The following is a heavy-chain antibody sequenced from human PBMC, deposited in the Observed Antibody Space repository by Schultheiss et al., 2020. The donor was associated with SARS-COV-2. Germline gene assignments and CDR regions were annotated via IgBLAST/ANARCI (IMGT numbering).Heavy chain of an antibody. D-gene: IGHD1-26*01. CDR2: IWYDGSKK. CDR3: ARDTRIAGYYYGMDV. J-gene: IGHJ6*02. CDR1: GFTFSSYS. Sequence: GGSLRLSCAASGFTFSSYSMNWVRQAPGKGLEWVAVIWYDGSKKYYADSVKGRFTISRDNAKKSLYLQMNSLRDEDTAVYYCARDTRIAGYYYGMDVWGQGTTVTVSS. V-gene: IGHV3-33*08.